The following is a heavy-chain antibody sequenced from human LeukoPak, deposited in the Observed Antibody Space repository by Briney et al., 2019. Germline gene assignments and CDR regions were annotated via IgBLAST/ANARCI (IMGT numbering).Heavy chain of an antibody. V-gene: IGHV3-48*03. Sequence: GGSLRLSCAASGFTFSSYEMNWVRQAPGKGLEWVSYISSSGSTIYYADSVKGRFTISRDNAKNSLYLQMNSLRAEDTAVYYCARDRAGRIAVAGTAYYYYYYMDVWGKGTTVTISS. CDR2: ISSSGSTI. J-gene: IGHJ6*03. CDR3: ARDRAGRIAVAGTAYYYYYYMDV. D-gene: IGHD6-19*01. CDR1: GFTFSSYE.